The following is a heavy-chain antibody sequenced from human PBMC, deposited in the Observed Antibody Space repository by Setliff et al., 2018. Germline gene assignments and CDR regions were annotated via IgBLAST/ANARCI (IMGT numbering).Heavy chain of an antibody. CDR2: IFQSGNT. CDR1: GSSIISDYY. Sequence: SETLSLTCAVSGSSIISDYYWVWIRQPPGRGLEWIGSIFQSGNTYYNPSLKSRVTISVDTSKNQFSLKLSSVTAADTAVYYCARGGIAVAGYPYNWFDPWDQGTLVTVSS. CDR3: ARGGIAVAGYPYNWFDP. V-gene: IGHV4-38-2*01. D-gene: IGHD6-19*01. J-gene: IGHJ5*02.